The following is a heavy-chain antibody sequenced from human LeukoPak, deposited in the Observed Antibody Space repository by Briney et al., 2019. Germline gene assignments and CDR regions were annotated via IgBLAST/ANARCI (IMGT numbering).Heavy chain of an antibody. Sequence: PGRSLRLSCAASGFTFSSYAMHWVRQAPGKGLEWVAVISYDGSNKYYADSVKGRFTISRDNSKNTLYLQMNSLRAEDTAVYYCARGGCSSASCAFDYWGQGTLVTVSS. V-gene: IGHV3-30-3*01. CDR3: ARGGCSSASCAFDY. CDR1: GFTFSSYA. CDR2: ISYDGSNK. D-gene: IGHD2-2*01. J-gene: IGHJ4*02.